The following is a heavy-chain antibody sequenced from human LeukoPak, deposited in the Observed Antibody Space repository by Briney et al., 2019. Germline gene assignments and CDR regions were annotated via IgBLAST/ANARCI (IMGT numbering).Heavy chain of an antibody. D-gene: IGHD2-15*01. Sequence: SETLSLTCAVSGHSTSSGYYWDWIRQPPGKGLEWIGNIHHRGSTYYNPSLKSRVTISVDTSKNQFSLKLSSVTAADTAVYYCSRGGSYETKNWFDPWGQGTLVTVSS. J-gene: IGHJ5*02. V-gene: IGHV4-38-2*01. CDR3: SRGGSYETKNWFDP. CDR1: GHSTSSGYY. CDR2: IHHRGST.